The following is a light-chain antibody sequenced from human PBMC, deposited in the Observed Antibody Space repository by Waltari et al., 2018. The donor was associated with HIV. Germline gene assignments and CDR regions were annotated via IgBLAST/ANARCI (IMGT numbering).Light chain of an antibody. J-gene: IGKJ4*01. CDR3: QQVRT. V-gene: IGKV3-11*01. Sequence: EIVLTQSPATLSLSPGERATLSCRASHSIGSSLAWYQQKPGRAPRLLIYDASNRVTGLPARFSGSGSGTDFTLTISNLEPEDFAVYYCQQVRTFGGGTKVEIK. CDR2: DAS. CDR1: HSIGSS.